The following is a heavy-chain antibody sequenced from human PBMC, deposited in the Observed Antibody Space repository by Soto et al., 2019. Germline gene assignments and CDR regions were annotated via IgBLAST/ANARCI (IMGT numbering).Heavy chain of an antibody. CDR2: ISYDGSNK. V-gene: IGHV3-30-3*01. D-gene: IGHD6-13*01. CDR3: ASFLAQQQLGNWFDP. CDR1: GFTFSSYA. J-gene: IGHJ5*02. Sequence: GGSLRLSCAASGFTFSSYAMHWVRQAPGKGLEWVAVISYDGSNKYYADSVKGRFTISRDNSKNTPYLQMNSLRAEDTAVYYCASFLAQQQLGNWFDPWGQGTLVTVSS.